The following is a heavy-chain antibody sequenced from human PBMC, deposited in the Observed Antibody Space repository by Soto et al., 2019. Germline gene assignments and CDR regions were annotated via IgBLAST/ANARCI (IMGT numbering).Heavy chain of an antibody. CDR1: GYTFTGHY. J-gene: IGHJ4*02. CDR2: IGPESGAT. Sequence: ASVKVSCKASGYTFTGHYIHWVRQAPEQGPEWMGEIGPESGATRYAQKFQGRVTMTRDTSITTVYMELKDLSPDDTAVYYCGRGRSGQIVVFYWGQGTPVTVSS. D-gene: IGHD1-26*01. V-gene: IGHV1-2*02. CDR3: GRGRSGQIVVFY.